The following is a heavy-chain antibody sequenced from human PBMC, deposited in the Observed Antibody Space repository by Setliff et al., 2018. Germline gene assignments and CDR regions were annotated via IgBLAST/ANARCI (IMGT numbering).Heavy chain of an antibody. V-gene: IGHV1-8*03. CDR3: AISTIFGEVSPTPDAFDI. Sequence: ASVKVSCKASGYTFTSYDINWVRQATGQGLEWMGWMNPNSGNTGYAQKFQGRVTITRNTSISTAYMELSSLRSEDTAVYYCAISTIFGEVSPTPDAFDIWGQGTMVTVSS. CDR2: MNPNSGNT. J-gene: IGHJ3*02. CDR1: GYTFTSYD. D-gene: IGHD3-3*01.